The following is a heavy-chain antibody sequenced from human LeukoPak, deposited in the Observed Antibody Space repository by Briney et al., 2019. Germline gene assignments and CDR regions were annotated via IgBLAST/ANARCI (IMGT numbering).Heavy chain of an antibody. CDR3: ANSIVVVPAAPYY. CDR2: ISGSGGST. D-gene: IGHD2-2*01. J-gene: IGHJ4*02. V-gene: IGHV3-23*01. Sequence: GGSLRLSCAASGFTFSSYAMSWVRQAPGKGLEWVSAISGSGGSTYYADSVKGRFTISRDNSKNTLYLQMNSLRAEDTAVYYCANSIVVVPAAPYYWGQGTLVTVSS. CDR1: GFTFSSYA.